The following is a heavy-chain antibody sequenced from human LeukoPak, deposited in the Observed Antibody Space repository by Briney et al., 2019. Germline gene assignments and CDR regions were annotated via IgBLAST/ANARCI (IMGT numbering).Heavy chain of an antibody. CDR3: ARECGGSYSEAFDI. CDR1: GFSFSSYG. CDR2: ISYDGSNK. D-gene: IGHD1-26*01. Sequence: GRSLRLSCAASGFSFSSYGMHWVRQAPGKGLEWVAVISYDGSNKYYADSVKGRFTISRDNAKNSLYLQMNSLRAEDTAVYYCARECGGSYSEAFDIWGQGTTVTVSS. V-gene: IGHV3-30*03. J-gene: IGHJ3*02.